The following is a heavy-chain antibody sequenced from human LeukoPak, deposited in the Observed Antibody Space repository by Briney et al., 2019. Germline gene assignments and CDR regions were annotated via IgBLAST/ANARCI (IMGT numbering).Heavy chain of an antibody. CDR2: IIPIFGTA. CDR1: GGTFSSYA. D-gene: IGHD6-6*01. CDR3: ALDSSLTVDY. Sequence: GASVKVSCKASGGTFSSYAISWVRQAPGQGLEWMGRIIPIFGTANYAQKFQGRVTITTDESTSTAYMALSSLRSEDTAGYYCALDSSLTVDYWGQGTLVTVSS. J-gene: IGHJ4*02. V-gene: IGHV1-69*05.